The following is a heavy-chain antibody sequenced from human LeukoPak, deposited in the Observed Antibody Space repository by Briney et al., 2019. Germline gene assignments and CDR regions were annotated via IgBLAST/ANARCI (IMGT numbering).Heavy chain of an antibody. Sequence: SVKVSCKASGGTFSSYAISWVRQAPGQGLEWMGGIIPIFGTANYAQKFQGRVTITADESTSTAYMELSSLRSEDTAVYYCARVLIGDDSSSNFDYWGQGTLVTVSS. V-gene: IGHV1-69*13. J-gene: IGHJ4*02. CDR2: IIPIFGTA. CDR1: GGTFSSYA. D-gene: IGHD3-16*01. CDR3: ARVLIGDDSSSNFDY.